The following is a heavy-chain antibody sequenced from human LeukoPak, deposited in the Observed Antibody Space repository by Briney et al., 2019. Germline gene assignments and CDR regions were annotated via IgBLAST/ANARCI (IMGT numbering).Heavy chain of an antibody. CDR2: IYYSGST. D-gene: IGHD3-10*01. Sequence: SETLSLTCTVSGGSISSYYWSWIRQPPGKGLEWIGYIYYSGSTNYNPSLKSRVTISVDTSKNQFSLKLSSVTAADTAVYYCARDRVLLWFGEPDYYYYYGMDVWGQRTTVTVSS. J-gene: IGHJ6*02. V-gene: IGHV4-59*01. CDR3: ARDRVLLWFGEPDYYYYYGMDV. CDR1: GGSISSYY.